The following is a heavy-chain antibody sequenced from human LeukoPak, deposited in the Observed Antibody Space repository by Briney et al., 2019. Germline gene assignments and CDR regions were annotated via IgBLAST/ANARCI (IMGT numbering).Heavy chain of an antibody. CDR2: ISGSGGST. Sequence: PGGSLRLSCAASGFTFSSYAMSWVRQAPGKGLEWVSAISGSGGSTYYADSVKGRFTISRDNSKNTLYLQMNSLRAEDTAVYYCAKRKDDSSGYRTYYFDYWGQGTLVTVSS. CDR3: AKRKDDSSGYRTYYFDY. CDR1: GFTFSSYA. J-gene: IGHJ4*02. V-gene: IGHV3-23*01. D-gene: IGHD3-22*01.